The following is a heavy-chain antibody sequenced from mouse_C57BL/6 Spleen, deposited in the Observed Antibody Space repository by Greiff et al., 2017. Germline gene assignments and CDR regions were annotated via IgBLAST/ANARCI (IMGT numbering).Heavy chain of an antibody. V-gene: IGHV1-59*01. J-gene: IGHJ3*01. Sequence: QVQLQQPGAELVRPGTSVKLSCKASGYTFTSYWMHWVKQRPGQGLEWIGVIDPSDSYTNYNQKFKGKATLTVDTSSSTAYMQLSSLTSEDSAVYYCATGTVFADWGQGTLVTVSA. CDR3: ATGTVFAD. D-gene: IGHD4-1*01. CDR2: IDPSDSYT. CDR1: GYTFTSYW.